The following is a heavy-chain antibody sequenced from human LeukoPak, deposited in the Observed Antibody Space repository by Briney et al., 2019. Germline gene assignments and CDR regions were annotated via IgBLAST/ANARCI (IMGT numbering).Heavy chain of an antibody. Sequence: GGSLRLSCAASGLTFSSHWMHWVRQAPGKGLVWVSRITNDGSSTTYADSVKGRFTISRDNAKNMLYLQVNSLRVEDTAVYYCARGRPHGNDYWGQGTLVTVSS. CDR1: GLTFSSHW. CDR2: ITNDGSST. CDR3: ARGRPHGNDY. J-gene: IGHJ4*02. V-gene: IGHV3-74*01. D-gene: IGHD4-23*01.